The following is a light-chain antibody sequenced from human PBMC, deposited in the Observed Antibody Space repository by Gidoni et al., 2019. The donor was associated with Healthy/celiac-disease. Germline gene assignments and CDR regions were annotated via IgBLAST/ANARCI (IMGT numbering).Light chain of an antibody. V-gene: IGKV3-11*01. CDR3: QQRSKEFT. CDR1: QSVSSY. Sequence: EIVLTQSPATLSLSPGERATLSCRASQSVSSYLAWYQQKPGQAPRLLIYDASNRATGITARFSGSGSGTDFTLTISSLEPEDFAVYYCQQRSKEFTFXPXTKVDIK. J-gene: IGKJ3*01. CDR2: DAS.